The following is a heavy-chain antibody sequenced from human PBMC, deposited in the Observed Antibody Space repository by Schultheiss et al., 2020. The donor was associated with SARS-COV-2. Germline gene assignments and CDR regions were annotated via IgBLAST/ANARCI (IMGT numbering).Heavy chain of an antibody. CDR2: IYYSGST. Sequence: GSLRLSCAASGFTFSDNYMNWVRQAPGKGLEWIGSIYYSGSTYYNPSLKSRVTISVDTSKNQFSLKLSSVTAADTAVYYCARDRGYLDYWGQGTLVTVSS. V-gene: IGHV4-38-2*02. J-gene: IGHJ4*02. CDR1: GFTFSDNY. CDR3: ARDRGYLDY.